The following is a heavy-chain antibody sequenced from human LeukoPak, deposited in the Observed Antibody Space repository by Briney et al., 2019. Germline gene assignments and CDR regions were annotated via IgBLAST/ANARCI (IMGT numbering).Heavy chain of an antibody. D-gene: IGHD4-23*01. CDR3: AKDRSRVVTPASYGMDI. J-gene: IGHJ6*02. CDR2: ISHDGSNK. V-gene: IGHV3-30*18. Sequence: PGGSLRLSYAASGFSFSDYGIHWVRQAPGKGLEWVAVISHDGSNKYSVDSVRGRFTISRDNSKNTLYLQMNSLRTEDTAVYYCAKDRSRVVTPASYGMDIWGQGTTVTVSS. CDR1: GFSFSDYG.